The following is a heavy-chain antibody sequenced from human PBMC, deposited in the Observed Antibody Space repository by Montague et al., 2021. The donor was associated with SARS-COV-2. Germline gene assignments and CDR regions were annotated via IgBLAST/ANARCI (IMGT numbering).Heavy chain of an antibody. Sequence: SLRLSCAAPGFTFSGISMNWVRQAPGKRLEWVSFISSESAYIVYAESVRGRFTISRDNAQNLLYLQMNSLRAEDTAVYYCARFETSKFYSSGMDVWGQGATVTVSS. CDR3: ARFETSKFYSSGMDV. V-gene: IGHV3-21*01. CDR2: ISSESAYI. CDR1: GFTFSGIS. J-gene: IGHJ6*02. D-gene: IGHD2-15*01.